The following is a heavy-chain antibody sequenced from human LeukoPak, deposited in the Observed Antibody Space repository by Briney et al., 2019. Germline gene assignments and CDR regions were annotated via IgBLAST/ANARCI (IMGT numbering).Heavy chain of an antibody. CDR3: ARGQVGATKDFDY. D-gene: IGHD1-26*01. CDR1: GGSFSGYY. Sequence: SETLSLTCAVYGGSFSGYYWSWIRQPPGKGLEWIGEINHSGSTNYNPSLKSRVTISVDTSKNQFSLRLSSVTAADTAVYYCARGQVGATKDFDYWGQGTLVTVSS. V-gene: IGHV4-34*01. J-gene: IGHJ4*02. CDR2: INHSGST.